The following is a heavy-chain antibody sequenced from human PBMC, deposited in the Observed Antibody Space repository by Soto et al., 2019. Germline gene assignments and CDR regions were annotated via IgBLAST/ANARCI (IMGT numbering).Heavy chain of an antibody. J-gene: IGHJ6*02. CDR2: TSAHNGNT. CDR1: GYTFTRYA. V-gene: IGHV1-18*01. CDR3: ARDWGGLTPPDFYYYYGLDV. D-gene: IGHD2-21*01. Sequence: QVQLVQSGAEVKKPGASVKVSCKASGYTFTRYAISWVRQAPGQGLEWMGWTSAHNGNTVYAQKLQGRVTMTTDTSTSTAYMELRSLRSDDTAMYYCARDWGGLTPPDFYYYYGLDVWGQGTTVTVSS.